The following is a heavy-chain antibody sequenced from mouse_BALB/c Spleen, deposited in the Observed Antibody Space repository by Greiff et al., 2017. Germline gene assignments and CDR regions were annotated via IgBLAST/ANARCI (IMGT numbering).Heavy chain of an antibody. CDR3: ARGGLHYYYAMDY. CDR2: IWAGGST. J-gene: IGHJ4*01. D-gene: IGHD2-10*01. V-gene: IGHV2-9*02. Sequence: VQLQQSGPGLVAPSQSLSITCTVSGFSLTSYGVHWVRQPPGKGLEWLGVIWAGGSTNYNSALMSRLSISKDNSKSQVFLKMNSLQTDDTAMYYCARGGLHYYYAMDYWGQGTSVTVSS. CDR1: GFSLTSYG.